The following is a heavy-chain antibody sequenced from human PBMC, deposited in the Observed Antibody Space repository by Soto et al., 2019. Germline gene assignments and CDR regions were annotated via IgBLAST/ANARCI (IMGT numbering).Heavy chain of an antibody. V-gene: IGHV1-18*01. Sequence: ASVKVSCKASGYTFTNYGISWVRQAPGQGLEWMGWISACNGNRNYAQKLQGRVTMTTDTSTSTAYMELRSLRSDDTAVYYCARSDIVVVGAAPDYWGQGTLVTVSS. CDR1: GYTFTNYG. CDR3: ARSDIVVVGAAPDY. J-gene: IGHJ4*02. D-gene: IGHD2-15*01. CDR2: ISACNGNR.